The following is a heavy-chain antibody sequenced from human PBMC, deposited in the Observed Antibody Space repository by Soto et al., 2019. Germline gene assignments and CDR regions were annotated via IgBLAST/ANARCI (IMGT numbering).Heavy chain of an antibody. CDR3: ARLTLPRNLYSGSHLSYYYGMDV. V-gene: IGHV5-51*01. Sequence: GESLKISCKGSGYSFTSYWIGWVRQMPGKGLEWMGIIYPGDSDTRYSPSFQGQVTISADKSISTAYLQWSSLKASDTAMYYCARLTLPRNLYSGSHLSYYYGMDVWGQGTTVTVSS. J-gene: IGHJ6*02. CDR2: IYPGDSDT. CDR1: GYSFTSYW. D-gene: IGHD1-26*01.